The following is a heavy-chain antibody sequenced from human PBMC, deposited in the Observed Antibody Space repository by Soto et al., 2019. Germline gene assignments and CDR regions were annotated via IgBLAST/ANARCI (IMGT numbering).Heavy chain of an antibody. CDR1: GGSFSGYY. J-gene: IGHJ6*02. CDR3: AREVERRFGELLIYYYGMDV. CDR2: INHSGST. D-gene: IGHD3-10*01. Sequence: PSETLSLTCAVYGGSFSGYYWSWIRQPPGKGLEWIGEINHSGSTNYNPSLKSRVTMTRDTSTSTVYMELSSLRSEDTAVYYCAREVERRFGELLIYYYGMDVWGQGTTVTVSS. V-gene: IGHV4-34*10.